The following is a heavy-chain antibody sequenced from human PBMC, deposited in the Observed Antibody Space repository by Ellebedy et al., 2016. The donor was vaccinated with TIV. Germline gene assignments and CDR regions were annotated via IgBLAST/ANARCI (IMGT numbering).Heavy chain of an antibody. V-gene: IGHV3-23*01. Sequence: PGGSLRLSCAASGFTFSSYAMNWVRQAPGKGLEWVSAISGSGDTTYYADSVKGRFTISRDNSQDTVHLQMNSLRAEDTAVYYCTKRGVGWAAFDIWGSGTMVTVSS. CDR3: TKRGVGWAAFDI. CDR2: ISGSGDTT. D-gene: IGHD6-19*01. J-gene: IGHJ3*02. CDR1: GFTFSSYA.